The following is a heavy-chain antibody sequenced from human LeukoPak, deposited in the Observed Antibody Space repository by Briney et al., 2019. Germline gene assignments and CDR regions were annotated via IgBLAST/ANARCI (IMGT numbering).Heavy chain of an antibody. CDR3: AKDYGDYWYYFDY. Sequence: GGSLRLSCAASGFTFSSYAMSWVRQAPGKGLEWVSAISGSGGSTYYADSVKGRFTISRDNSKNTLYLQMNSLRAEDTAAYYCAKDYGDYWYYFDYWGQGTLVTVSS. V-gene: IGHV3-23*01. D-gene: IGHD4-17*01. CDR1: GFTFSSYA. J-gene: IGHJ4*02. CDR2: ISGSGGST.